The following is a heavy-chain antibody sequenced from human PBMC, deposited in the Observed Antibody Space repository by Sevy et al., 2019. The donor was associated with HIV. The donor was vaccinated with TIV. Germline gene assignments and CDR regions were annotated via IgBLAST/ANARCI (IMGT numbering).Heavy chain of an antibody. CDR3: STRGGF. Sequence: GGSLRLSCAASGITFSNGWMSWIRQAPGKGLEWVGRIKSKTYGGTADYAAPVKDRFTISRDDSKNTLYLQMNSLKTEVTAVYFCSTRGGFWGQGTVVTVSS. CDR1: GITFSNGW. J-gene: IGHJ4*02. V-gene: IGHV3-15*01. D-gene: IGHD1-26*01. CDR2: IKSKTYGGTA.